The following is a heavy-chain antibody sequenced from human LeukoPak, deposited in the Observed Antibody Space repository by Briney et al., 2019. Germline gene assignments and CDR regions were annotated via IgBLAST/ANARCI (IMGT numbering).Heavy chain of an antibody. Sequence: GGSLRLSCAASGFTFSSYSMNWVRRAPGKGLECVSYISSSSSTIYYADSVKDRFTISRDNAKNSLYLQMNSLRAEDTAVYYCARVRAEGDYWGQGTLVTVSS. CDR2: ISSSSSTI. CDR1: GFTFSSYS. V-gene: IGHV3-48*01. J-gene: IGHJ4*02. CDR3: ARVRAEGDY.